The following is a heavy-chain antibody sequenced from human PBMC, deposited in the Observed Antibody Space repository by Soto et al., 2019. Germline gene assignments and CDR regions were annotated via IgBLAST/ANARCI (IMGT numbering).Heavy chain of an antibody. D-gene: IGHD1-26*01. CDR1: GFIFDDYA. CDR2: ISWNSGVI. Sequence: EVKLVESGGGLVQPGRSLRLSCATSGFIFDDYAMHWVRQAPGKGLEWVSGISWNSGVINYADSVKGRFTTSRDNAKNSLQLQLSSLSSAAPATWFCAKDTSAAEVGIMDVWGKGATVIVSS. CDR3: AKDTSAAEVGIMDV. J-gene: IGHJ6*03. V-gene: IGHV3-9*01.